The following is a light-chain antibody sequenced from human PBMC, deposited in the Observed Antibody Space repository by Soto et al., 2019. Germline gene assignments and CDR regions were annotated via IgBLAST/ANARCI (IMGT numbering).Light chain of an antibody. CDR3: QQYDSSRGIT. J-gene: IGKJ5*01. Sequence: EIVLTQSPGTLSSSPGEGATLSCRASQSVSSSFVAWFQQKPGQAPRLLIYGATSRATGIADRFSGSGSGTDFTLTISRLEPEDFEVFYCQQYDSSRGITFGQGTRLEIK. V-gene: IGKV3-20*01. CDR2: GAT. CDR1: QSVSSSF.